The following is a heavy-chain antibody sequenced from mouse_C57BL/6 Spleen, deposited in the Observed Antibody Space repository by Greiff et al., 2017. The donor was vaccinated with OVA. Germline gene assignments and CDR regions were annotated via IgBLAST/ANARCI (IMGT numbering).Heavy chain of an antibody. D-gene: IGHD2-4*01. V-gene: IGHV1-52*01. CDR1: GYTFTSYW. CDR3: ARQSIYYDYGVPYFDV. CDR2: IDPSDSET. J-gene: IGHJ1*03. Sequence: QVQLQQPGAELVRPGSSVKLSCKASGYTFTSYWMHWVKQRPIQGLEWIGNIDPSDSETNYNQKFKDKATLTVDKSSSTAYMQLSSLTSEDSAVYYCARQSIYYDYGVPYFDVWGTGTTVTVSS.